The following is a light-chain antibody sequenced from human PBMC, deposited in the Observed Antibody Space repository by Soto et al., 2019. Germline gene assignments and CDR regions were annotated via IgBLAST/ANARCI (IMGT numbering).Light chain of an antibody. J-gene: IGKJ2*03. Sequence: DIQMTQSPSTLSASVGDRVTITCRASQTITSWLAWYQQKPGKAPKLLIYDGSSWESGVSSRFSGSGSGTEFTLAISSLGPEDFATYYCQQYSSYPYSFGQGTKVDIK. CDR3: QQYSSYPYS. CDR1: QTITSW. V-gene: IGKV1-5*01. CDR2: DGS.